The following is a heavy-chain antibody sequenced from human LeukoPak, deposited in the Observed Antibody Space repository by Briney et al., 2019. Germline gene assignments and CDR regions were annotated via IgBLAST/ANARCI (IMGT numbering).Heavy chain of an antibody. CDR3: ARDFCSSISCYEDAFDI. J-gene: IGHJ3*02. V-gene: IGHV3-11*04. Sequence: GGSLRLSCAASGFTFSDYYMSWIRQAPGKGLEWVSYISSSGSIIYYADSVKGRFTIPRDNAKNSLYLQMNSLRAEDTAVYYCARDFCSSISCYEDAFDIWGQGTMVTVSS. D-gene: IGHD2-2*01. CDR1: GFTFSDYY. CDR2: ISSSGSII.